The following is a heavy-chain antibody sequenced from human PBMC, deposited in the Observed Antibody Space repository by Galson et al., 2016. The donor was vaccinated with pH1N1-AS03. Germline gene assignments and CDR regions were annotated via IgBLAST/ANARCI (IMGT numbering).Heavy chain of an antibody. Sequence: SLRLSCAASGFTSNRFGMHWVRQAPGRGLVWVSRIPGDESITTYADSVKGRFTISRDNAKNTVHLQMNGLRAEDTAVYYCARSTEGNFDWWGQGILVTVSS. J-gene: IGHJ4*02. D-gene: IGHD1-14*01. CDR2: IPGDESIT. CDR3: ARSTEGNFDW. V-gene: IGHV3-74*01. CDR1: GFTSNRFG.